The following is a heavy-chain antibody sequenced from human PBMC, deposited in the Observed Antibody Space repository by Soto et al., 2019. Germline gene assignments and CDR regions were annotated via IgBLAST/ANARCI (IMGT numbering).Heavy chain of an antibody. CDR2: IYYSGST. D-gene: IGHD3-3*01. Sequence: PSETRSLTCTVSGGSISSGDYYWSWIRQPPGKGLEWIGYIYYSGSTYYNPSLKSRVTISVDTSKNQFSLKLSSVTAADTAVYYCARAEYYDFWNRNFDYWGQGTLVTVSS. CDR1: GGSISSGDYY. CDR3: ARAEYYDFWNRNFDY. J-gene: IGHJ4*02. V-gene: IGHV4-30-4*01.